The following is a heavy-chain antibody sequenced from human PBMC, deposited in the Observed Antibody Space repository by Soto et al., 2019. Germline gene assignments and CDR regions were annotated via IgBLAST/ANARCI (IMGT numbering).Heavy chain of an antibody. J-gene: IGHJ6*02. CDR1: GFTFSGYG. CDR3: ASSVALYYYYGMDV. Sequence: GGSLRLSCAASGFTFSGYGMHWVRQSPGKGLEWVAVISYDGSNKYYADSVKGRFTISRDNSKNTLYLQMNSLRAEDTAVYYCASSVALYYYYGMDVWGQGTTVTVSS. CDR2: ISYDGSNK. D-gene: IGHD5-12*01. V-gene: IGHV3-30*03.